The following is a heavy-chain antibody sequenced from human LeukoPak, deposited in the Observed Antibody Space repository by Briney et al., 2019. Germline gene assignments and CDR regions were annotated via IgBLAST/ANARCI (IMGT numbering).Heavy chain of an antibody. D-gene: IGHD6-19*01. Sequence: GGSLRVSCAASGFTFNNYAMNWVRQAPGKGLEWVSAISGSGGSTYYADSVKGRFTISRDNSKNTLYLQMNSLRAEDTAVYYCAKDLSSGFPKNLNDYWGQGTLVTVSS. J-gene: IGHJ4*02. CDR2: ISGSGGST. CDR1: GFTFNNYA. CDR3: AKDLSSGFPKNLNDY. V-gene: IGHV3-23*01.